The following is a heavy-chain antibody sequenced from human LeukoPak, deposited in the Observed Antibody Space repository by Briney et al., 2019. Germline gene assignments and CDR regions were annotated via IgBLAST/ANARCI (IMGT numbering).Heavy chain of an antibody. Sequence: PGGSLRLSCAASGFTFSSYEMNWVRQAPGKGLEWVSFITSSGNTMYYADSVKGRFTISRDNAKNSLYLQMSSLRAEDTAVYYCVRDYRDSSGDHQHFDYWGQGALVTVSS. CDR1: GFTFSSYE. D-gene: IGHD3-22*01. J-gene: IGHJ4*02. CDR3: VRDYRDSSGDHQHFDY. CDR2: ITSSGNTM. V-gene: IGHV3-48*03.